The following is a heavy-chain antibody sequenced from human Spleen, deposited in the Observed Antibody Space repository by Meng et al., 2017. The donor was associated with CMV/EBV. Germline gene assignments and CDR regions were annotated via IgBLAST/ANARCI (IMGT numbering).Heavy chain of an antibody. Sequence: ASGYTFNTYYMHWVRQAPGQGLEWLGIINPSGDVTAYAQNFQGRITMTRDPSTSTVYMELSSLRSEDTAFYFCARTLGYFTPDFDYWGQGTLVTVSS. CDR3: ARTLGYFTPDFDY. CDR2: INPSGDVT. D-gene: IGHD3-3*01. CDR1: GYTFNTYY. V-gene: IGHV1-46*02. J-gene: IGHJ4*02.